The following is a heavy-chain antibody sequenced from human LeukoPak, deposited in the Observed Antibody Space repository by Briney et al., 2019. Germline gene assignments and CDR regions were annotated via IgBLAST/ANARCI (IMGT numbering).Heavy chain of an antibody. Sequence: GGSLRLSCAASGFTFSDFPMIWVRQAPGKGLEWVSTIFPSSVEIHYADSVKGRFTISRDNSRSTLSLQMDSLRAEGTATYYCATYRQIQVPFEFWGQGTLVTVSS. CDR1: GFTFSDFP. CDR2: IFPSSVEI. J-gene: IGHJ4*02. CDR3: ATYRQIQVPFEF. D-gene: IGHD5-18*01. V-gene: IGHV3-23*01.